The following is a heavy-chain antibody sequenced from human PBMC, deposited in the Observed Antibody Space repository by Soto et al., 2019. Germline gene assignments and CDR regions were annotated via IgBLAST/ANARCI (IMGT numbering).Heavy chain of an antibody. J-gene: IGHJ4*02. CDR3: ATLRGPVIFDH. CDR1: GDSIGGGSFY. D-gene: IGHD3-16*02. Sequence: SETLSLTCSVSGDSIGGGSFYWGWIRPTPGKGVGWIGGIHYSGNSCCNPSLKSLATIPVDAPKTQFPMNLSSATAADTAVYFCATLRGPVIFDHWSPGTQVTVSS. CDR2: IHYSGNS. V-gene: IGHV4-39*01.